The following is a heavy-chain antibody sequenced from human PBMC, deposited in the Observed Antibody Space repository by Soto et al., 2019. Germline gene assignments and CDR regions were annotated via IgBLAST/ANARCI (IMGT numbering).Heavy chain of an antibody. D-gene: IGHD3-10*01. Sequence: QVQLVQSGPEVKKHGASVTVSCKTSGYTFTDHGIDWVRQAPGQGLEWVGWVSSYNGNTNYAYNLKDRVIMTTDASTSTAYMELRGLRSDDTAVYYCAREVEGSYSPADFWGQGTPVTVSS. CDR3: AREVEGSYSPADF. J-gene: IGHJ4*02. CDR2: VSSYNGNT. CDR1: GYTFTDHG. V-gene: IGHV1-18*01.